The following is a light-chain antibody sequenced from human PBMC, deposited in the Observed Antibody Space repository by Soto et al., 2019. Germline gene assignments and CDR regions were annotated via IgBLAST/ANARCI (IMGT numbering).Light chain of an antibody. CDR3: QKSSKWTKWK. J-gene: IGKJ1*01. Sequence: IFFTQSRATLSLSRGERGTLSCRASQSVSSYLAWYQQKPGQAPRLLIYDASKRATGITDRFSGSGSGTDLTLTISSLQHEDFEVYYCQKSSKWTKWKFGQGKKVDIK. CDR2: DAS. CDR1: QSVSSY. V-gene: IGKV3-11*01.